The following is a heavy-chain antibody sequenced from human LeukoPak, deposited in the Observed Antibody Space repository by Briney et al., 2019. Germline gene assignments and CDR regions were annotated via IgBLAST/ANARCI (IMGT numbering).Heavy chain of an antibody. V-gene: IGHV4-39*01. J-gene: IGHJ4*02. CDR1: GGSISSSSYY. Sequence: SSETLSLTCTVSGGSISSSSYYWGWIRQPPGKGLEWIGSIYYSGSTYYNPSLKSRVTISVDTSKNQFSLKLSSVTAADTAVYYCSQPDDGIRYFDWLPHYFDYWGQGTLVTVSS. CDR3: SQPDDGIRYFDWLPHYFDY. D-gene: IGHD3-9*01. CDR2: IYYSGST.